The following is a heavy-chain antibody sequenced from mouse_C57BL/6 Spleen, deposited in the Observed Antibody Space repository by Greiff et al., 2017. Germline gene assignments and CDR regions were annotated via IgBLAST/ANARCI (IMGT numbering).Heavy chain of an antibody. D-gene: IGHD2-4*01. J-gene: IGHJ3*01. CDR3: ANYDYGVGFAY. CDR1: GYTFTSYW. V-gene: IGHV1-7*01. Sequence: VQLQQSGAELVKPGASVKLSCKASGYTFTSYWMHWVKQRPGQGLEWIGYINPSSGYTKYNQKFKDKATLTADKSSSTAYMQLSSLTYEDSAVYNCANYDYGVGFAYWGQGTLVTVSA. CDR2: INPSSGYT.